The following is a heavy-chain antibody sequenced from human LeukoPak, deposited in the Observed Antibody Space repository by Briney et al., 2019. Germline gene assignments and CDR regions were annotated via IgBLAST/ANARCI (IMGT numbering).Heavy chain of an antibody. J-gene: IGHJ6*03. D-gene: IGHD6-19*01. Sequence: SETLSLTCTVSGGSISSYYWSWIRQPPGKGLEWIGYIYYSGSTNYNPSLKSRVTISVDTSKNQFSLKLSSVTPEDTAVYYCAVSRGEQWLVSYYYYYLDVWGKGTTVTVSS. CDR2: IYYSGST. CDR3: AVSRGEQWLVSYYYYYLDV. CDR1: GGSISSYY. V-gene: IGHV4-59*12.